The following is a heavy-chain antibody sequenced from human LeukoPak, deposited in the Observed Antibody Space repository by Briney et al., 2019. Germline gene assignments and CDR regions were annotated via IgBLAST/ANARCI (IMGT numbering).Heavy chain of an antibody. CDR1: GFGFTSYW. Sequence: GVALQSSCQGSGFGFTSYWIGWARPMPGKGREWIGVLYPGDSDARYSTSFQGQVTITADKSISTAYLQWTSQKASDTPMYYYARRNHYYGSGSYYIGHYSFDYWGQGTLVTVSS. D-gene: IGHD3-10*01. CDR3: ARRNHYYGSGSYYIGHYSFDY. J-gene: IGHJ4*02. CDR2: LYPGDSDA. V-gene: IGHV5-51*01.